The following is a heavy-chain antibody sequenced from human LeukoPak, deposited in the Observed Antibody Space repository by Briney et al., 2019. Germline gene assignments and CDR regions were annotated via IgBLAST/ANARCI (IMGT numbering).Heavy chain of an antibody. J-gene: IGHJ4*02. CDR2: ISSSGTYT. CDR1: GFSFSDYY. V-gene: IGHV3-11*06. D-gene: IGHD2-15*01. CDR3: AKIAGTYSPDY. Sequence: GVSLRLSCAASGFSFSDYYMTWIRQAPGKGLEWVSYISSSGTYTNYADSVKGRFTISRDNARNSLYLQMNSLSAEDTAVYYCAKIAGTYSPDYWGQGTLVTVSS.